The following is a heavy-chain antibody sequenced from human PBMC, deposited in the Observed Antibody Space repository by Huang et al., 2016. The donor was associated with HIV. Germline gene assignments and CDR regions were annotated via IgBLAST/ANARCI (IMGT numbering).Heavy chain of an antibody. J-gene: IGHJ4*02. CDR2: ISYDAKTK. CDR1: GFTFSSYG. V-gene: IGHV3-30*18. D-gene: IGHD6-13*01. Sequence: QVQLVESGGGVVQPGRSLRIFCAASGFTFSSYGMHWVRQGPGKGLEWVAVISYDAKTKYYADSVKGRFSISRDNSKTTVYLQLNSLRLEDTAVYYCAKGGSAAAVLDFWRQGTLVTVSS. CDR3: AKGGSAAAVLDF.